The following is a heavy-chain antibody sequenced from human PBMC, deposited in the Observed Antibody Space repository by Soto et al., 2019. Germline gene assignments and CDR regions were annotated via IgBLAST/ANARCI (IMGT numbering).Heavy chain of an antibody. CDR2: ISGSGGST. V-gene: IGHV3-23*01. CDR3: AKDEAPRGGSYFDY. CDR1: GFTFSSYA. J-gene: IGHJ4*02. Sequence: GGLRLSCAASGFTFSSYAMSWVRQAPGKGLDWVSAISGSGGSTFYADSVKGRFTISRDNSKNTLYLQMNSLRAEDTAVYYCAKDEAPRGGSYFDYWGRGTLVTVSS. D-gene: IGHD3-10*01.